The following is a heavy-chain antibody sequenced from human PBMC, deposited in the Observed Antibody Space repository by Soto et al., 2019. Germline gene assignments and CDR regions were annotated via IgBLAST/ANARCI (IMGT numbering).Heavy chain of an antibody. J-gene: IGHJ6*02. V-gene: IGHV3-21*06. CDR1: GLSFSTHS. Sequence: LRLSCTPSGLSFSTHSMNWVRQAPGKGLEWVSSISSSSYYIYYADSVKGRFTISRDNAKNTLFLQMNSLRADDTAVYYCARNRDPSSKTHGMDVWGQGTTVTVSS. CDR2: ISSSSYYI. CDR3: ARNRDPSSKTHGMDV.